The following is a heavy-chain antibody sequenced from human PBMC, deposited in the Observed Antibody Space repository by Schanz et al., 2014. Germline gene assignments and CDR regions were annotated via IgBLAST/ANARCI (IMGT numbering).Heavy chain of an antibody. CDR3: ARGQRRTIGRPFGP. Sequence: QGQLVQSGPEVKEPGASVKVSCKASGYNITSNDVTWVRQATGQGLEWMGWMQPDSGKTHYAEKFQGRVAMTRDVSISTAYMELSSLASEDTAVYYCARGQRRTIGRPFGPWGQGTLVTVSS. J-gene: IGHJ5*02. D-gene: IGHD6-25*01. V-gene: IGHV1-8*01. CDR1: GYNITSND. CDR2: MQPDSGKT.